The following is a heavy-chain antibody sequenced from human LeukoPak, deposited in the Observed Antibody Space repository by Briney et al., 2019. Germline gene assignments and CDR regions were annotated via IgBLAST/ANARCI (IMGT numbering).Heavy chain of an antibody. CDR3: AIFQGTYGDNDNDF. CDR1: GGTFRSFA. J-gene: IGHJ4*02. Sequence: ASVKVSCKASGGTFRSFAINWVRQAPGKGLEWMGGIIPMINTPKYAQRFQGRVSVTADESTSTGYMEVSSLRSEDTAVYYCAIFQGTYGDNDNDFWGQGTLVTVSS. CDR2: IIPMINTP. D-gene: IGHD4-17*01. V-gene: IGHV1-69*13.